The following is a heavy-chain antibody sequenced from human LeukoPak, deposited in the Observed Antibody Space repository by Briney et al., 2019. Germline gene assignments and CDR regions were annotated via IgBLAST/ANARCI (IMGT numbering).Heavy chain of an antibody. V-gene: IGHV1-18*01. CDR3: ARGKQQLVQSWFDP. D-gene: IGHD6-13*01. CDR1: GYTFISFA. Sequence: ASVKVSCKASGYTFISFAISWVRQAPGQGLEWVGWISTFNGYTNSAPKLQGRVTITRDTSASTAYMELSSLRSEDTAVYYCARGKQQLVQSWFDPWGQGTLVTVSS. J-gene: IGHJ5*02. CDR2: ISTFNGYT.